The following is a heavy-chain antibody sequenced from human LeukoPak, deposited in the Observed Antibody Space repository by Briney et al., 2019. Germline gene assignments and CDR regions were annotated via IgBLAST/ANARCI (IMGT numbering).Heavy chain of an antibody. Sequence: PGGSLRLSCAASGFTFSSYGMHWVRQAPGKGLEWVTFIQDDGSNKYYADSVEGRFTISRDKSKNTLYLHMNSLRAEDTVVYYCAKDHPPGIVAIGIFDYWGQGTLVTVSS. V-gene: IGHV3-30*02. D-gene: IGHD5-12*01. CDR1: GFTFSSYG. CDR2: IQDDGSNK. CDR3: AKDHPPGIVAIGIFDY. J-gene: IGHJ4*02.